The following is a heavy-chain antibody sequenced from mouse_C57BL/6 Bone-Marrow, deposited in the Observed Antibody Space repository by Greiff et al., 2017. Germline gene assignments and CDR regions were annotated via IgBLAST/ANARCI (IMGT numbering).Heavy chain of an antibody. V-gene: IGHV1-59*01. CDR2: IDPSDSYT. Sequence: VQLQQPGAELVRPGTSVKLSCKASGYTFTSYWMHWVKQRPGQGLEWIGVIDPSDSYTNYNQKFKGKATLTVDTSSSTAYMQLSSLPSEDSAVYYCASGDLWGQGTTLTVSS. D-gene: IGHD3-3*01. CDR3: ASGDL. CDR1: GYTFTSYW. J-gene: IGHJ2*01.